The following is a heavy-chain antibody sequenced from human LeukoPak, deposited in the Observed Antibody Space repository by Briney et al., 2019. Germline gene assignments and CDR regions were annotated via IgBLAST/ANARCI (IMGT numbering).Heavy chain of an antibody. Sequence: PGGSLRLSCAVSGVTSSGVTIGAGCQAPGKGLEWVSAISGSGGITYDADSVKGRFTISRDNSRNTPNLRSNSLRAECTAVYYWSITVRENPEQCTYNNYSGDVWGKGTTVTVSS. V-gene: IGHV3-23*01. J-gene: IGHJ6*04. CDR2: ISGSGGIT. D-gene: IGHD4-11*01. CDR3: SITVRENPEQCTYNNYSGDV. CDR1: GVTSSGVT.